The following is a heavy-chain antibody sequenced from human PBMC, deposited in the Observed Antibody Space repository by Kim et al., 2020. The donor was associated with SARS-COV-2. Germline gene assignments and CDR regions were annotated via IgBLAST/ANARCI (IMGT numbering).Heavy chain of an antibody. J-gene: IGHJ4*01. V-gene: IGHV4-34*01. D-gene: IGHD6-13*01. CDR2: INHSGST. CDR1: GGSFSGYY. Sequence: SETLSLTCAVYGGSFSGYYWSWIRQPPGKGLEWIGEINHSGSTNYNPSLKSRVTISVDTSKNQFSLKLSSVTAADTAVYYCAAQRIAAACYRRAFAYWG. CDR3: AAQRIAAACYRRAFAY.